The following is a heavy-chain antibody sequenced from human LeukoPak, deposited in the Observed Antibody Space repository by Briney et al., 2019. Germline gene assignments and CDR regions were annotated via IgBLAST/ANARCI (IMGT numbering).Heavy chain of an antibody. J-gene: IGHJ3*02. CDR1: GFTFSSYA. D-gene: IGHD3-22*01. V-gene: IGHV3-23*01. CDR2: ISGNAGTT. CDR3: AKRGVVVTTTVSGASDI. Sequence: GGSLRLSCAASGFTFSSYAMSWVRQAPGKGLEWVSSISGNAGTTYYADSVKGRFTISRDNSKNTLYLQMNSLRAEDTAVYYCAKRGVVVTTTVSGASDIWGQGTVVTVSS.